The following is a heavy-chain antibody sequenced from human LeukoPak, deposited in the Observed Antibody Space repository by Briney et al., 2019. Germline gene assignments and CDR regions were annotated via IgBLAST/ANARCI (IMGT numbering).Heavy chain of an antibody. CDR3: VGSSSWFHNWFDP. CDR1: GGTFSSYA. D-gene: IGHD6-13*01. V-gene: IGHV1-69*13. CDR2: IIPIFGTA. J-gene: IGHJ5*02. Sequence: GASVKVSCKASGGTFSSYAISWVRQAPGQGLEWMGGIIPIFGTANYAQKFQGRVTITADESTSTAYMELSSLRSEDTAVYYCVGSSSWFHNWFDPWGQGTLVTVSS.